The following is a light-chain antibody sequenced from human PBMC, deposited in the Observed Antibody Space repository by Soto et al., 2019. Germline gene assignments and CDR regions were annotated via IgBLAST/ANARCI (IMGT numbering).Light chain of an antibody. Sequence: DIHMTHSPSSLSASVGYRVRITCLASQSISGSLNWYQQKPGKAPKLLIYAAFSLQSGVPSRFSGSGSGTDFTLTISSLQPEDFATYYCQQSYTTPITFGQGTRLEIK. CDR1: QSISGS. CDR2: AAF. CDR3: QQSYTTPIT. J-gene: IGKJ5*01. V-gene: IGKV1-39*01.